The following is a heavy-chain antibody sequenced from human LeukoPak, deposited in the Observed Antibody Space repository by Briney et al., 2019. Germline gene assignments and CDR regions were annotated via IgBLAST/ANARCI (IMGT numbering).Heavy chain of an antibody. CDR2: IYHSGST. CDR1: GGSISSGGYS. J-gene: IGHJ4*02. V-gene: IGHV4-30-2*01. Sequence: PSQTLSLTCAVSGGSISSGGYSWIWLRQPPGKRLEWIGYIYHSGSTYYNPSLKSRVTISVDRSKNQFSLKLSSVTAADTAVYYCARVVPAALFDYWGQGTLVTVSS. CDR3: ARVVPAALFDY. D-gene: IGHD2-2*01.